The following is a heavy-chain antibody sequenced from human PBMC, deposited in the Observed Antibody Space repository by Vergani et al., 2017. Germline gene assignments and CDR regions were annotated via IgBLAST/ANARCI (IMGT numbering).Heavy chain of an antibody. CDR3: FRVKWSNLNYHLYCI. CDR2: IRNKANDYTK. J-gene: IGHJ3*02. Sequence: EVQVVESGGGLVQPGGSLRLSCAASGFIFSDHYMDWVRQAPGKGLEWVGRIRNKANDYTKQYAASVKGRFTISRDASKSYLYLQMHSIQTEDTALDYCFRVKWSNLNYHLYCIWGQGTLVTVS. V-gene: IGHV3-72*01. D-gene: IGHD1-7*01. CDR1: GFIFSDHY.